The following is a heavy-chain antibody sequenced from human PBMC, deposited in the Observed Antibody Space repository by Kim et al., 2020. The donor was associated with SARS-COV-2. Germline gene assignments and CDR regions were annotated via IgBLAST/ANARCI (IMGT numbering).Heavy chain of an antibody. J-gene: IGHJ3*02. Sequence: AQKFQGRVTMTTNTSTRTAYMELRSLTSDDTAVYYCARVEASDAFDIWGQGTVVTVSS. CDR3: ARVEASDAFDI. V-gene: IGHV1-18*01.